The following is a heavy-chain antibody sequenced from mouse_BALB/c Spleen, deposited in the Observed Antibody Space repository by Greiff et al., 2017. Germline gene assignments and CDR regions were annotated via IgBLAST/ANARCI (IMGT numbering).Heavy chain of an antibody. CDR2: IDPANGNT. CDR3: ARRYDGAWFAY. V-gene: IGHV14-3*02. Sequence: EVKLQQSGAELVKPGASVKLSCTASGFNIKDTYMHWVKQRPEQGLEWIGRIDPANGNTKYDPKFQGKATITADTSSNTAYLQLSSLTSEDTAVYYCARRYDGAWFAYWGQGTLVTVSA. CDR1: GFNIKDTY. D-gene: IGHD2-14*01. J-gene: IGHJ3*01.